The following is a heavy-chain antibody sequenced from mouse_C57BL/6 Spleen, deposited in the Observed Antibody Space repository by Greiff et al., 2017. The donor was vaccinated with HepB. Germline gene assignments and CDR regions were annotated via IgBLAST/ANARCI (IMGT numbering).Heavy chain of an antibody. D-gene: IGHD2-3*01. J-gene: IGHJ4*01. V-gene: IGHV10-1*01. CDR3: VRQGYDGYYAYAMDY. CDR2: IRSKSNNYAT. Sequence: EVQWVESGGGLVQPKGSLKLSCAASGFSFNTYAMNWVRQAPGKGLEWVARIRSKSNNYATYYADSVKDRFTISRDDSESMLYLQMNNLKTEDTAMYYCVRQGYDGYYAYAMDYWGQGTSVTVSS. CDR1: GFSFNTYA.